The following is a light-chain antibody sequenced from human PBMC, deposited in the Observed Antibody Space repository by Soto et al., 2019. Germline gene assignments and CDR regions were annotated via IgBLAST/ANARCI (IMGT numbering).Light chain of an antibody. CDR3: QQYYSTPST. CDR2: AAS. CDR1: QSINSY. J-gene: IGKJ4*01. Sequence: DIQMTQSPSSLSASVGDRVTITCRASQSINSYLNWYQQKPGKAPKLLIYAASSLQSGVPSRFSGSGSGTDFTLTISSLQAEDFATYYSQQYYSTPSTFGRGTKVEIK. V-gene: IGKV1-39*01.